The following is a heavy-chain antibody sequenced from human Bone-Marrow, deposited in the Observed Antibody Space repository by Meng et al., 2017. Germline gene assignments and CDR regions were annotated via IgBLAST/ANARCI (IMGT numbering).Heavy chain of an antibody. V-gene: IGHV3-7*05. CDR1: GFTFSSFW. D-gene: IGHD2-15*01. CDR3: ARAIKKGMYGYCSGGSCYTLGFDY. Sequence: GESLKISCAASGFTFSSFWMSWVRQAPGKGLEWVANIKLDGSEKYYLDSVKGRFTISRDNAKNSLYLQMNSLRAEDTAVYYCARAIKKGMYGYCSGGSCYTLGFDYWGQGTLVTVSS. J-gene: IGHJ4*02. CDR2: IKLDGSEK.